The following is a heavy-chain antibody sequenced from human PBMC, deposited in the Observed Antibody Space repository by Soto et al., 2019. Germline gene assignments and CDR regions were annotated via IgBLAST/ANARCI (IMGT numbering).Heavy chain of an antibody. CDR2: ISGSGGST. J-gene: IGHJ4*02. Sequence: PGGSLRLSCAASGFTFSSYAMSWVRQAPGKGLEWVSAISGSGGSTYYADSVKGRFTISRDNSKNTLYLQMNSLRAEDTAVYYCAKVIPSHDYVWGSYRFLGLVPDYWGQGTLVTVSS. CDR3: AKVIPSHDYVWGSYRFLGLVPDY. D-gene: IGHD3-16*02. V-gene: IGHV3-23*01. CDR1: GFTFSSYA.